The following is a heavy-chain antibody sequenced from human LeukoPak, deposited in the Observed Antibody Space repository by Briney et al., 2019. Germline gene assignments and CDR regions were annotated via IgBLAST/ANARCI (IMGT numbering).Heavy chain of an antibody. Sequence: GGSLRLSCAASGFTFSSYAMHWVRQAPGKGLEWVAVISYDGSNKYYADSVKGRFTISRDNSKNTLYLQMNSLRAEDTAVYYCAKSWTVGDWFDPWGQGTLVTVSS. CDR2: ISYDGSNK. D-gene: IGHD3/OR15-3a*01. CDR1: GFTFSSYA. J-gene: IGHJ5*02. CDR3: AKSWTVGDWFDP. V-gene: IGHV3-30*04.